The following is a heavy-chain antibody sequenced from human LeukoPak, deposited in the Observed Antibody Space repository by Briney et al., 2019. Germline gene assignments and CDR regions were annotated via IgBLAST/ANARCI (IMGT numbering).Heavy chain of an antibody. CDR2: IKGDGNDI. V-gene: IGHV3-74*01. Sequence: GGSLRLSCAASGFPFSSFWMHWVRQSPGKGLVWVSRIKGDGNDITYADSVRGRFSISRDNAKNTLYLQMNSLRAEDTAVYYCTCDRVYHGLDLWGQGTTVTVS. CDR1: GFPFSSFW. J-gene: IGHJ6*02. CDR3: TCDRVYHGLDL.